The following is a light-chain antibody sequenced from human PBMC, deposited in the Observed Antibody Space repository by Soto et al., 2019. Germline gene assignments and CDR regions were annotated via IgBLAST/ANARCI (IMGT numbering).Light chain of an antibody. Sequence: ESMLTQSPATLSLSPGERATLSCRSSQSVSSYLAWYQQKPGQAPRLLIYDASNRATGIPARFSGSGSGTDFTLTISSLEPEDFAVYYCQHRSNWPRTFGQGTKVDIK. V-gene: IGKV3-11*01. CDR3: QHRSNWPRT. J-gene: IGKJ1*01. CDR1: QSVSSY. CDR2: DAS.